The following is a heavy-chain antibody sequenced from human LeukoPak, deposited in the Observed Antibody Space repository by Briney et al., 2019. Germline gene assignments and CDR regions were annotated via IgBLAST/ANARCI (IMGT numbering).Heavy chain of an antibody. CDR2: ISSSSSYI. CDR3: ARLTVTTKGYYGMDV. D-gene: IGHD4-17*01. J-gene: IGHJ6*02. V-gene: IGHV3-21*01. CDR1: GFTSSSYS. Sequence: GGSLRLSCAASGFTSSSYSMNWVRQAPGKGLEWVSSISSSSSYIYYADSVKGRFTISRDNAKNSLYLQMNSLRAEDTAVYYCARLTVTTKGYYGMDVWGQGTTVTVSS.